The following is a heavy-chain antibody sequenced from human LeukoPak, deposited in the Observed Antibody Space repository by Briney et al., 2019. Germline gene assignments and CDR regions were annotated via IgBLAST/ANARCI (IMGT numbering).Heavy chain of an antibody. Sequence: KTSETLSLTCTVSGGSINRSSYYWGWIRQPPGTGLEWIGSIFYSGTTYYNPSLRSRVTISVDTSKNHFSLKLISVTAADTDVYYCASSGWNWNSWFDPWGQGTLVTVSS. D-gene: IGHD1-7*01. J-gene: IGHJ5*02. V-gene: IGHV4-39*07. CDR3: ASSGWNWNSWFDP. CDR2: IFYSGTT. CDR1: GGSINRSSYY.